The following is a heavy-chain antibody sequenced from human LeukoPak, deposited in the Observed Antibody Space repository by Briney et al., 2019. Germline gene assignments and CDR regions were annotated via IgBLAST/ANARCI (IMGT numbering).Heavy chain of an antibody. CDR2: IYYSGST. Sequence: PETLSLTCTVSGGSISSSSYYWGWIRQPPGKRLEWIGSIYYSGSTYYNPSLKSRVTISVDTSKNQFSLKLSSVTAADTAVYYCARLKPTYYDFWSGRIDYWGQGTLVTVSS. D-gene: IGHD3-3*01. J-gene: IGHJ4*02. V-gene: IGHV4-39*01. CDR3: ARLKPTYYDFWSGRIDY. CDR1: GGSISSSSYY.